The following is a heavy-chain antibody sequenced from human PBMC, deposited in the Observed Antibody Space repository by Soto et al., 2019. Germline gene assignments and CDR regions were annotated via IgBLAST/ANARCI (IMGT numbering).Heavy chain of an antibody. CDR1: GGNFSTYA. CDR2: VIHIFGTP. V-gene: IGHV1-69*01. J-gene: IGHJ6*02. Sequence: QVQLVQSGAEVKKPGSSVKVSCKAPGGNFSTYAISWVRQAPGQGLEWMGGVIHIFGTPKYAQKFQGRVTITADESTSTGYMELRSLRSDDTAVYYCARSQGGSSSLDIYYYYYYGMDVWGQGTTVTVSS. CDR3: ARSQGGSSSLDIYYYYYYGMDV. D-gene: IGHD2-15*01.